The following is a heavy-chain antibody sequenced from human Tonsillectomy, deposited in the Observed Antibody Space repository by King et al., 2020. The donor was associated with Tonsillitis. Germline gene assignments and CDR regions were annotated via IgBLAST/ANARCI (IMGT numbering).Heavy chain of an antibody. V-gene: IGHV4-59*01. J-gene: IGHJ6*03. D-gene: IGHD1-26*01. Sequence: VQLQESGPGLVKPSETLSLTCTVSGGSISSYYWSWFRQPPGKGLEWIGSSYYSGSTKYNPSLKSRVTISVDTSKNKFSLKLTSVTAADTAVYYCASDGDVGVVGYFYMDVWGKGTTVTVSS. CDR3: ASDGDVGVVGYFYMDV. CDR1: GGSISSYY. CDR2: SYYSGST.